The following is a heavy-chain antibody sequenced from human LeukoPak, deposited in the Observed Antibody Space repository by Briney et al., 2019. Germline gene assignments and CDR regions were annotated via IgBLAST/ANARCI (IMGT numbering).Heavy chain of an antibody. Sequence: GGSLRLSCAASGFTFSSYSMNWVRQAPGKGLEWVANIKQDGSEKYYVDSVKGRFTISRDNAKNSLYLQMNSLRAEDTAVYYCARVPGKYYDFWSGYYGIGAFDIWGQGTMVTVSS. CDR1: GFTFSSYS. CDR2: IKQDGSEK. D-gene: IGHD3-3*01. J-gene: IGHJ3*02. CDR3: ARVPGKYYDFWSGYYGIGAFDI. V-gene: IGHV3-7*01.